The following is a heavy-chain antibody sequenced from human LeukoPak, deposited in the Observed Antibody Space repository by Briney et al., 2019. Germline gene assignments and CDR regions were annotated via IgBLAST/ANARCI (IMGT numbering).Heavy chain of an antibody. D-gene: IGHD3-22*01. CDR3: ARGIYDSSGYYDY. Sequence: GGSLRLSCAASGFTFSSYAMSWVRQAPGKGLEWVSYISSSSSTIYYADSVKGRFTISRDNAKNSLYLQMNSLRAEDTAVYYCARGIYDSSGYYDYWGQGTLVTVSS. J-gene: IGHJ4*02. CDR1: GFTFSSYA. V-gene: IGHV3-48*01. CDR2: ISSSSSTI.